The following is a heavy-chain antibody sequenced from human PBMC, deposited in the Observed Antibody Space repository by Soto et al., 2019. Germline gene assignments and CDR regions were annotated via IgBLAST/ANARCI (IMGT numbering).Heavy chain of an antibody. CDR2: ISATGGGT. CDR3: AKDRRAGGNSAFYFDF. Sequence: WWSLRLSCSASVFKFSNYAMSWFRQAPGKGLEWVSLISATGGGTYYADSVKGRFTISRDNSHNTLYLQVHSLTAEDTAVYYCAKDRRAGGNSAFYFDFWGQGAQVTVSS. CDR1: VFKFSNYA. V-gene: IGHV3-23*01. D-gene: IGHD3-16*01. J-gene: IGHJ4*02.